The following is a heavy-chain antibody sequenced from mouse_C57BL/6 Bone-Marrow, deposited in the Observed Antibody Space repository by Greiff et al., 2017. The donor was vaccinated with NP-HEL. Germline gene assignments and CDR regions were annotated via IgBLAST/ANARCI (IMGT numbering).Heavy chain of an antibody. V-gene: IGHV1-82*01. Sequence: QVQLKQSGPELVKPGASVKISCKASGYAFSSSWMNWVKQRPGKGLEWIGRIYPGDGDTNYNGKFKGKATLTADKSSSTAYMQLSSLTSEDSAVYFCATYYSNYEGAYWGQGTLVTVSA. D-gene: IGHD2-5*01. CDR1: GYAFSSSW. J-gene: IGHJ3*01. CDR2: IYPGDGDT. CDR3: ATYYSNYEGAY.